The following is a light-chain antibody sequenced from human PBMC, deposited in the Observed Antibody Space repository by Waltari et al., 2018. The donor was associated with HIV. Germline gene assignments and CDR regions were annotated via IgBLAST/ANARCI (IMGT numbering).Light chain of an antibody. CDR3: QQYGSSPRT. CDR2: GAS. V-gene: IGKV3-20*01. J-gene: IGKJ1*01. Sequence: EIVLTQSPGTLSLSPGERATLTCRASQGVNSNYLAWYQQKPGQAPRLLIYGASSRATGIPNRCSGSGSGTDFTLTVSRLEPEDSAVYYCQQYGSSPRTCGRGTKVEI. CDR1: QGVNSNY.